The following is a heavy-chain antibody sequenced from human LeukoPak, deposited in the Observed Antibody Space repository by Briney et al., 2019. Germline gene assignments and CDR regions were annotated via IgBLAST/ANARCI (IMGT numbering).Heavy chain of an antibody. D-gene: IGHD3-3*01. V-gene: IGHV3-21*01. CDR1: GFTFSSYA. CDR3: ARGLFGVINPTDY. CDR2: ISSSGTYL. Sequence: GGSLRLSCAAYGFTFSSYAMHWVRQAPGKGLEWVSSISSSGTYLYYADSVKGRFTISRDNAKDSLYLQMNSLRVEDTAVYFCARGLFGVINPTDYWGQGTLVTVSS. J-gene: IGHJ4*02.